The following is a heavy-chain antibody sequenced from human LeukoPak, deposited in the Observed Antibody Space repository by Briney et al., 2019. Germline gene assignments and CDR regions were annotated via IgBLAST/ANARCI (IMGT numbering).Heavy chain of an antibody. CDR3: ARNGEYDFWSGYRTPGPVDY. V-gene: IGHV1-2*02. J-gene: IGHJ4*02. Sequence: GASVKVSCKASGYTFTAYYMHWVRQAPGQGLEWMGWINPDSGGTNYAQKFQGRVTMTRDTSIGTAYMEVSRLRSDDTAAYYCARNGEYDFWSGYRTPGPVDYWGQGTLVTVSS. CDR2: INPDSGGT. CDR1: GYTFTAYY. D-gene: IGHD3-3*01.